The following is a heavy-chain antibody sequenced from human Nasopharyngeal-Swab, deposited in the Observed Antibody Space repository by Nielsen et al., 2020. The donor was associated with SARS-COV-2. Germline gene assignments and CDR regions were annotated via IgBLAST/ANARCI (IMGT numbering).Heavy chain of an antibody. Sequence: SETLSLTCTVSGGSISSYYWSWIRQPPGKGLEWIGYIYYSGSTNYNPSLKSRVTISVDTSKNQFSLKLSSVTAADTAVYYCARGRRGSSWDLNWFDPWSQGTLVTVSS. CDR1: GGSISSYY. CDR3: ARGRRGSSWDLNWFDP. V-gene: IGHV4-59*01. CDR2: IYYSGST. D-gene: IGHD6-13*01. J-gene: IGHJ5*02.